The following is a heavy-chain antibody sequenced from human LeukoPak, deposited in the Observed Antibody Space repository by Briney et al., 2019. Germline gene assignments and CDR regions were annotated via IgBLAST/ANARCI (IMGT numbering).Heavy chain of an antibody. CDR1: GFTFRTYG. CDR2: IWYDGSIK. J-gene: IGHJ4*02. V-gene: IGHV3-33*01. CDR3: ASSGRYYDFWSGYCY. D-gene: IGHD3-3*01. Sequence: GGSLRLSCAASGFTFRTYGMHWVRQAPGKGLEWVAVIWYDGSIKYYADSVKGRFTISRDNSKNTLYLQMNSLRAEDTAVYYCASSGRYYDFWSGYCYWGQGTLVTVSS.